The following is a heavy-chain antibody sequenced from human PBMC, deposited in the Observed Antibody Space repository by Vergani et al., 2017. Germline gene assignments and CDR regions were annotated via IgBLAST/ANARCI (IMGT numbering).Heavy chain of an antibody. Sequence: EVQLLESGGGLVQPGGSLRLSCAASGFTFSSYAMSWVRQAPGKGLEWVSAVSGSGSSTYYADSVKGRFTVSRDNSKNTLYLQMNSLRAEDTAVYYCAKDSGRGFWSGYWDYWGQGTLVTVSS. CDR2: VSGSGSST. CDR1: GFTFSSYA. J-gene: IGHJ4*02. D-gene: IGHD3-3*01. CDR3: AKDSGRGFWSGYWDY. V-gene: IGHV3-23*01.